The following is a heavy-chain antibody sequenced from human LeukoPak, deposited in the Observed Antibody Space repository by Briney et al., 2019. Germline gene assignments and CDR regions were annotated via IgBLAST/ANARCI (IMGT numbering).Heavy chain of an antibody. Sequence: PSETLSLTCTVSGGSISSSSYYWGWIRQPPGKGLEWIGSIYYSGSTYYNPSLKSRVTTSVDTSKNQFSLKLSSVTAADTAVYYCAREWGDYDFWSGYYGYFDYWGQGTLVTVSS. V-gene: IGHV4-39*02. J-gene: IGHJ4*02. D-gene: IGHD3-3*01. CDR3: AREWGDYDFWSGYYGYFDY. CDR2: IYYSGST. CDR1: GGSISSSSYY.